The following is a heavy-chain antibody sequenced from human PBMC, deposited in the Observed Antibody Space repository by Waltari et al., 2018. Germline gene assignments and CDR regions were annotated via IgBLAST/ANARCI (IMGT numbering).Heavy chain of an antibody. J-gene: IGHJ4*02. V-gene: IGHV1-69-2*01. CDR3: APLPGGSGQTFDY. Sequence: EVQLVQSGAEVKKPGATVKISCKASGYTFIDYFMHWVQQAPGKGLEWVGRRDPEDGEKVYAEKFQGRVTITADTSTDTSYLELSSLRSDDTAVYYCAPLPGGSGQTFDYWGQGTLLTVSS. CDR2: RDPEDGEK. CDR1: GYTFIDYF. D-gene: IGHD3-10*01.